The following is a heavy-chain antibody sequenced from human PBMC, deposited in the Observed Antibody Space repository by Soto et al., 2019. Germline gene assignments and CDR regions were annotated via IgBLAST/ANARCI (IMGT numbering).Heavy chain of an antibody. Sequence: ETLSLTCAVSGDSITTNDWWSCVRQAPGKGLEWVSTISSNSAYIYYTDALRGRFTISRDNAKNSLHLQMNSLRAEDTAVYYCTRDASRDSSARGWFDPWGPGTLVTVSS. CDR2: ISSNSAYI. D-gene: IGHD6-13*01. J-gene: IGHJ5*02. CDR1: GDSITTND. CDR3: TRDASRDSSARGWFDP. V-gene: IGHV3-21*01.